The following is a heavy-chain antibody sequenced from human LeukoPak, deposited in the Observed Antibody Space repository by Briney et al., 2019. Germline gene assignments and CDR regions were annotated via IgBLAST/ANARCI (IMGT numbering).Heavy chain of an antibody. J-gene: IGHJ6*03. D-gene: IGHD4-23*01. CDR3: AKGYGGNSYYYYMDV. Sequence: GGSLRLSCAASGFTFSSYGMHWVHQAPGKGLEWVAVIWYDGSNKYYADSVKGRFTISRDKSKNTLYLQMNSLRAEDTAVYYCAKGYGGNSYYYYMDVWGKGTTVTVSS. V-gene: IGHV3-33*03. CDR2: IWYDGSNK. CDR1: GFTFSSYG.